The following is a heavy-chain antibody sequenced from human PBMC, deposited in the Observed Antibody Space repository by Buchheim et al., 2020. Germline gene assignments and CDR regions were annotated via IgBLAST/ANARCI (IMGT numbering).Heavy chain of an antibody. Sequence: QVQLQQWGAGLLKPSETLSLTCAVYGGSFSGYYWSWIRQPPGKGLEWIGEINHSGSTNYNPSLKSRVTISVDNSKNQFSLKLSSVTAADTAVYYCARRDGYNSYYFDYWGQGTL. D-gene: IGHD5-24*01. CDR1: GGSFSGYY. CDR2: INHSGST. CDR3: ARRDGYNSYYFDY. V-gene: IGHV4-34*01. J-gene: IGHJ4*02.